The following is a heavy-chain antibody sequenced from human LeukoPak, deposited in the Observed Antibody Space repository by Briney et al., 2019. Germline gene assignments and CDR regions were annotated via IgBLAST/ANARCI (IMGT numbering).Heavy chain of an antibody. Sequence: SETLSLTCAVYGGSFSGYYWSWIRQPPGKGLEWIGEINHSGSTNYNPSLKSRVTISVDTSKNQFSLKLSPVTAADTAVYYCASRESTVIYDYWGQGTLVTVSS. D-gene: IGHD4-17*01. V-gene: IGHV4-34*01. CDR3: ASRESTVIYDY. J-gene: IGHJ4*02. CDR2: INHSGST. CDR1: GGSFSGYY.